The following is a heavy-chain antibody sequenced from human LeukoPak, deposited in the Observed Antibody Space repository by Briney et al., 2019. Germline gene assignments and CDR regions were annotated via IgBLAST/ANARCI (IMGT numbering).Heavy chain of an antibody. V-gene: IGHV3-30*02. Sequence: GGSLRLSCGVSGFTFSSYGMHWVRQAPGKGLEWVAFIRYDGSNKYYADSVKGRFTISRDNSKNTLYLQMNSLRAEDTAVCYCAKDIQLGRFVVVPGGYLQHWGQGTLVTVSS. CDR1: GFTFSSYG. CDR2: IRYDGSNK. J-gene: IGHJ1*01. D-gene: IGHD2-2*01. CDR3: AKDIQLGRFVVVPGGYLQH.